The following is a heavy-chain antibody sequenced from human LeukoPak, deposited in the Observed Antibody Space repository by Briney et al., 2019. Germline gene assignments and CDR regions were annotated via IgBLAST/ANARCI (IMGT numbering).Heavy chain of an antibody. Sequence: GGSLRLSCAASGFTFSDYYMSWIRQAPGKGLEWVSYISSGSTIYYADSVKGRFTISRDNAKNSLYLQINSLRAEDTAVYYCARGFYFDYWGQGTLVTVSS. CDR3: ARGFYFDY. CDR2: ISSGSTI. CDR1: GFTFSDYY. J-gene: IGHJ4*02. V-gene: IGHV3-11*01.